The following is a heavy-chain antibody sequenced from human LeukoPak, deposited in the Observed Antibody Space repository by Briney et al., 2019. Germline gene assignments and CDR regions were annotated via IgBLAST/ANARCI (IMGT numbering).Heavy chain of an antibody. Sequence: PGGPLRLSCAASGITVSGTHMRWVREAPGKGLEWVSVIYSGGSTDYADSVKGRFTISRDNSKNTLYLQMNSLRAEDTAVYHCARVPAGYNWGQGTVVTVSS. J-gene: IGHJ4*02. V-gene: IGHV3-53*01. CDR2: IYSGGST. D-gene: IGHD1-1*01. CDR3: ARVPAGYN. CDR1: GITVSGTH.